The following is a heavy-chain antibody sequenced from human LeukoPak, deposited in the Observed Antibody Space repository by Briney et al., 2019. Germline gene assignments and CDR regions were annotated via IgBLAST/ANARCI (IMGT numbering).Heavy chain of an antibody. J-gene: IGHJ4*02. CDR2: ISAYNGNT. V-gene: IGHV1-18*01. D-gene: IGHD3-10*01. CDR3: ARVLWFGEFIDY. Sequence: ASVKVSCQASGCTFTSYGISWVRQAPGQGLEWMGWISAYNGNTNYAQKLQGRVTMTTDTSTSTAYMELRSLRSDDTAVYYCARVLWFGEFIDYWGQGTLVTVSS. CDR1: GCTFTSYG.